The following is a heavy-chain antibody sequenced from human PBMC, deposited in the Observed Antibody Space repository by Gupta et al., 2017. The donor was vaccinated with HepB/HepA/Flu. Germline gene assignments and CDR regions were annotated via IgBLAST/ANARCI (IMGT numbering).Heavy chain of an antibody. Sequence: QVQMVESGGGLVKPGGSLSLSCAASGFTFSDYYMSWIRQAPGKGLGWVSYISSSGSTIYYADSVKGRFTISRDNAKNSLYLQMNSLRAEDTAVYYCASPRYCTNGVCSNDAFDIWGQGTMVTGSS. J-gene: IGHJ3*02. CDR2: ISSSGSTI. CDR3: ASPRYCTNGVCSNDAFDI. D-gene: IGHD2-8*01. V-gene: IGHV3-11*01. CDR1: GFTFSDYY.